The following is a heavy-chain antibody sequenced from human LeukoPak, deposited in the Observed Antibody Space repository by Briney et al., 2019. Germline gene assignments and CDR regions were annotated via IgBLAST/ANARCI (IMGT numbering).Heavy chain of an antibody. D-gene: IGHD3-22*01. V-gene: IGHV3-23*01. CDR3: AKAHLPYDSEDY. CDR2: ISGSGGST. Sequence: GGSLRLPCAASGFTFSSYAMSWVRQAPGKGLEWVSAISGSGGSTYYADSVKGRFTISRDNSKNTLYLQMNSLRAEDTAVYYCAKAHLPYDSEDYWGQGTLVTVSS. CDR1: GFTFSSYA. J-gene: IGHJ4*02.